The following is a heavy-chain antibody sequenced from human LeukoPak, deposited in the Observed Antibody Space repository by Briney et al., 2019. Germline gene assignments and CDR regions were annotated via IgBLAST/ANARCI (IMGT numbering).Heavy chain of an antibody. V-gene: IGHV4-39*07. D-gene: IGHD5-24*01. Sequence: SETLSLTCTVSCGSISSSSYYWGWIRQPPGKGLEGIGSIYYSGSTYYNPSLKSRVTISVDTSKNHFSLKLSSVTAADTAVYYCARVDGYTYYYYYYMDVWGKGTTVTVSS. CDR3: ARVDGYTYYYYYYMDV. J-gene: IGHJ6*03. CDR1: CGSISSSSYY. CDR2: IYYSGST.